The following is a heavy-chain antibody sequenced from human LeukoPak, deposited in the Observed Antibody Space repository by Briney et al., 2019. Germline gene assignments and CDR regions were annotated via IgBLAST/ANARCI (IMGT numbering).Heavy chain of an antibody. CDR1: GGSISSGGYS. CDR3: ARTGIAARREAGWFDP. D-gene: IGHD6-6*01. Sequence: SETLSLTCAVSGGSISSGGYSWSWIRQPPEKGLEWIGYIYHSGSTYYNPSLKSRVTISVDRSKNQFSLKLSSVTAADTAVYYCARTGIAARREAGWFDPWGQGTLVTVSS. CDR2: IYHSGST. J-gene: IGHJ5*02. V-gene: IGHV4-30-2*01.